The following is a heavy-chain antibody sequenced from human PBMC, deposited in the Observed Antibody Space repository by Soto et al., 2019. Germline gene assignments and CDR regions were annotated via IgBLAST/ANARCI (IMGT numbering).Heavy chain of an antibody. J-gene: IGHJ4*02. CDR1: GGTFSSYA. CDR3: ARVGAKTSDY. D-gene: IGHD1-26*01. Sequence: SVKVACKAAGGTFSSYAISWVRQAPGQGLEWMGGIIPIFGTANYAQKFQGRVTITADESTSTAYMELSSLRSEDTAVYYCARVGAKTSDYWGQGTLVTVSP. V-gene: IGHV1-69*01. CDR2: IIPIFGTA.